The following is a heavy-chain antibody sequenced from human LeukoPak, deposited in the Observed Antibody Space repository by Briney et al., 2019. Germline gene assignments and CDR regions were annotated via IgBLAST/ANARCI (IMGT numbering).Heavy chain of an antibody. D-gene: IGHD2-21*02. CDR1: GGSISSGGYS. V-gene: IGHV4-30-2*01. Sequence: PSETLSLTCAVSGGSISSGGYSWSWIRQPPGKGLEWIGYIYHSGSTYYNPSLKSRVTISVDRSKNQFSLKLSSVTAADTAVYYCARGIPSYCGGDCSEGWFDPWGQGTLVTVSS. CDR2: IYHSGST. J-gene: IGHJ5*02. CDR3: ARGIPSYCGGDCSEGWFDP.